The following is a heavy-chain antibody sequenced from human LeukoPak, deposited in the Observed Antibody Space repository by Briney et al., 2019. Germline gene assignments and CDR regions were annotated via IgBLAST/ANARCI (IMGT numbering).Heavy chain of an antibody. CDR2: ISAYNGNT. D-gene: IGHD6-13*01. J-gene: IGHJ5*02. Sequence: ASVKVSCRVSGYTLTELSMHWVRQAPGQGLEWMGWISAYNGNTNYAQKLQGRVTMTTDTSTSTAYMELRSLRSDDTAVYYCARGVAAAPFDPWGQGTLVTVSS. CDR3: ARGVAAAPFDP. CDR1: GYTLTELS. V-gene: IGHV1-18*01.